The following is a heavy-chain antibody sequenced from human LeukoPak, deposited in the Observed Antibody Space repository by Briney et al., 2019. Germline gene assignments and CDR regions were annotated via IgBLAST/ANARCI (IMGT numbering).Heavy chain of an antibody. CDR2: IRSDNSDT. D-gene: IGHD4-17*01. CDR3: VNGESFYGDYGFDY. CDR1: GFTFSDYS. V-gene: IGHV3-30*02. Sequence: GGSLRLSCVASGFTFSDYSMNWVRQAPGKGLEWLASIRSDNSDTYYADSVKGRFTISRDNSKNTLYLQMNNLRVEDTAVFYCVNGESFYGDYGFDYWGQGTLVTVSS. J-gene: IGHJ4*02.